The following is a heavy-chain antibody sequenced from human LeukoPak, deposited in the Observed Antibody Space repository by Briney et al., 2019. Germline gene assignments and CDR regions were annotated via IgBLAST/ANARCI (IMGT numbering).Heavy chain of an antibody. J-gene: IGHJ4*02. CDR2: ISGSGGST. CDR3: AKAMGATLFDY. Sequence: GGTLRLSCAASGFTFSSYAMSWVRQAPGKGLEWVSGISGSGGSTYYADSVKGRFTISRDNSKNTLYLQMNSLRAGDTAVYYCAKAMGATLFDYWGQGTLVTVSS. CDR1: GFTFSSYA. V-gene: IGHV3-23*01. D-gene: IGHD1-26*01.